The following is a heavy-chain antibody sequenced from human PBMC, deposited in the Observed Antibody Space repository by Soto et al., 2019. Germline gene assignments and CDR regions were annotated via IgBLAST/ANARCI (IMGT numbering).Heavy chain of an antibody. Sequence: SETLSLSCTVSGGSIRDYYWGWIRQSPGKGLEWIGYIYYTGTTKYNPSLKSRVTISVDSSKNQFSLKLDSVTAADTAVYYCARLGGYYQAFDSWGQGTLVTVSS. J-gene: IGHJ4*02. CDR1: GGSIRDYY. CDR2: IYYTGTT. CDR3: ARLGGYYQAFDS. V-gene: IGHV4-59*08. D-gene: IGHD3-22*01.